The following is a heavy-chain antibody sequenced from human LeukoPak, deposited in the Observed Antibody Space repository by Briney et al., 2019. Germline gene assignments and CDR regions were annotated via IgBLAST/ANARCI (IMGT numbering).Heavy chain of an antibody. Sequence: GGSLRLSCAASGFTFSSYAIHWVRQAPGKGLDWVAIISYDASKKYYADSVKGRFTISRDNSKNTVYLQMNSLRAADTAVYYCARVLDSSGWSGDHWGQGTLVTVSS. D-gene: IGHD6-19*01. J-gene: IGHJ4*02. V-gene: IGHV3-30-3*01. CDR2: ISYDASKK. CDR1: GFTFSSYA. CDR3: ARVLDSSGWSGDH.